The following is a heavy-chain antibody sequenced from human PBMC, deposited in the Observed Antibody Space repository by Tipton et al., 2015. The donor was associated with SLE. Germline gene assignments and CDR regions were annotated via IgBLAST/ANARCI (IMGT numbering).Heavy chain of an antibody. J-gene: IGHJ6*02. D-gene: IGHD2/OR15-2a*01. CDR2: IHFSGGV. Sequence: TLSLTCSVSGGSVNSASYFWSWIRQLPGRGLEWIGYIHFSGGVLYNPSLKSRVVLSEDTSTNQFSLILRSVTAADTAVYYCAASDFYGSGQGLDVWGQGTTVTVSS. CDR3: AASDFYGSGQGLDV. CDR1: GGSVNSASYF. V-gene: IGHV4-31*03.